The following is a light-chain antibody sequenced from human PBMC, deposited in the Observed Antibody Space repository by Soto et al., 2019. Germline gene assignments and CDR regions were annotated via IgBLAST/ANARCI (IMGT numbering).Light chain of an antibody. CDR3: SSYATSSNPLYV. J-gene: IGLJ1*01. CDR1: SSDVGGYNY. V-gene: IGLV2-14*01. CDR2: DVS. Sequence: QSVLTQPASVSGSPGQSITISCTGTSSDVGGYNYVSWYQQHPGKAPKLMIYDVSNRPSGVSNRFSGSKSGNTGSLTISGLQAEDEADYYCSSYATSSNPLYVFGTGTKVTVL.